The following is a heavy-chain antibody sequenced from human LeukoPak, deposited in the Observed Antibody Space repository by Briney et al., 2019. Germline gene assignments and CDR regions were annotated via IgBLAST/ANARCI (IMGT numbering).Heavy chain of an antibody. V-gene: IGHV3-23*01. CDR1: GFTFSNAW. D-gene: IGHD6-19*01. CDR3: AKATIQQWLVKVDSFDS. J-gene: IGHJ4*02. Sequence: GGSLRLSCAASGFTFSNAWMSWVRQAPGKGLEWVSSISGGGDTTNYADSVKGRFIISRDNSKNTLYLQMNSLRAEDTAIYYCAKATIQQWLVKVDSFDSWGLGILVTVSS. CDR2: ISGGGDTT.